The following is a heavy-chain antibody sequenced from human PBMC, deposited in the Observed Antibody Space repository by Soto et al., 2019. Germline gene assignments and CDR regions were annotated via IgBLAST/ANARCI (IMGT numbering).Heavy chain of an antibody. Sequence: PGGSLRLSCAASGFTFSSYAMSWVRQAPGKGLEWVSAISGSGGSTYYADSVKGRFTISRDNSKNTLYLQMNSLRAEDTAVYYCAKDDFGCELLECSWDYYYVMDVWGQGTTVTVSS. CDR2: ISGSGGST. D-gene: IGHD1-26*01. V-gene: IGHV3-23*01. CDR1: GFTFSSYA. CDR3: AKDDFGCELLECSWDYYYVMDV. J-gene: IGHJ6*02.